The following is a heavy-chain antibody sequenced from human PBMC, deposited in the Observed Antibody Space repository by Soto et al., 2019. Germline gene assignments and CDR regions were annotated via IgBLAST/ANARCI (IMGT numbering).Heavy chain of an antibody. V-gene: IGHV3-7*05. J-gene: IGHJ6*02. CDR3: AREAAAAGYYYYYYGMDV. Sequence: LRLSCAASGFTFSSYWMSWVRQAPGKGLEWVANIKQDGSEKYYVDSVKGRFTISRDNAKNSLYLQMNSLRAEDTAVYYCAREAAAAGYYYYYYGMDVWGQGTTVTVSS. D-gene: IGHD6-13*01. CDR1: GFTFSSYW. CDR2: IKQDGSEK.